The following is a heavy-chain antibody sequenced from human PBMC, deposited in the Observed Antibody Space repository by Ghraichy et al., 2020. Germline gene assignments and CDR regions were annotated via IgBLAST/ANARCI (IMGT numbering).Heavy chain of an antibody. V-gene: IGHV4-39*01. CDR3: ASAIAVAGTFFL. CDR1: GGSISSSSYY. Sequence: SETLSLTCTVSGGSISSSSYYWGWIRQPPGKGLEWIGSIYYSGSTYYNPSLKSRVTISVDTSKNQFSLKLSSVTAADTAVYYCASAIAVAGTFFLWGRGTLVTVSS. D-gene: IGHD6-19*01. J-gene: IGHJ2*01. CDR2: IYYSGST.